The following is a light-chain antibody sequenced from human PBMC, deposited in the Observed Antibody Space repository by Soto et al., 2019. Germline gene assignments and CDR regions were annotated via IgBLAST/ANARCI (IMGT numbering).Light chain of an antibody. CDR3: CSYAGSYTYV. V-gene: IGLV2-11*01. CDR2: AVN. J-gene: IGLJ1*01. CDR1: SSDVGGYNY. Sequence: QSALTQPRSESGSPGQSVTIYCTGTSSDVGGYNYVSWYQQHPGKAPKLMIYAVNARPSGVPDRFSGSKSGNTASLTISGLQAEDEADYYCCSYAGSYTYVFGTGTKLTVL.